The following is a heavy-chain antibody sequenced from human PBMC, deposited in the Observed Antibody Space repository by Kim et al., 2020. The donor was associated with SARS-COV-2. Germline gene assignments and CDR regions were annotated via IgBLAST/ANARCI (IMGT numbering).Heavy chain of an antibody. V-gene: IGHV3-43*02. D-gene: IGHD6-13*01. CDR3: AKDKLIAAAGTGGVAFDI. CDR1: GFTFDDYA. J-gene: IGHJ3*02. CDR2: ISGDGGST. Sequence: GGSLRLSCAASGFTFDDYAMHWVRQAPGKGLEWVSLISGDGGSTYYADSVKGRFTISRDNSKNSLYLQMNSLRTEDTALYYCAKDKLIAAAGTGGVAFDIWGQGTMVTVSS.